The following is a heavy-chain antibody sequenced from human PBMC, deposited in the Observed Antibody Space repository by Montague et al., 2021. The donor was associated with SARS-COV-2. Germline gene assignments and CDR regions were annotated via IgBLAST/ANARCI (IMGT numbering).Heavy chain of an antibody. CDR3: ARGSMVRGGKVYYGVDV. Sequence: TLSFTCAVSGGSISSGGYSWNWIRQPPGKGLEWIGYIYHSGSTYYNPSLKSRVTISLDSSKNQFSLNLTSVTAADTAVYYCARGSMVRGGKVYYGVDVWGQGTTVTVSS. CDR1: GGSISSGGYS. V-gene: IGHV4-30-2*01. J-gene: IGHJ6*02. CDR2: IYHSGST. D-gene: IGHD3-10*01.